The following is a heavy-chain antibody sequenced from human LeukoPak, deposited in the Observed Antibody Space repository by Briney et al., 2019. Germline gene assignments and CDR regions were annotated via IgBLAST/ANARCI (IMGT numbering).Heavy chain of an antibody. Sequence: GGSLRLSCAASGFTFSSYGMHWVRQAPGKGLEWVAFIRYDGSNKYYADSVKGRFTISRDNSKNTLYLQMNSLRAEDTAVYYCAKVGLGDTAMVEEANAFDIWGQGSMVTVSS. J-gene: IGHJ3*02. CDR2: IRYDGSNK. CDR3: AKVGLGDTAMVEEANAFDI. V-gene: IGHV3-30*02. CDR1: GFTFSSYG. D-gene: IGHD5-18*01.